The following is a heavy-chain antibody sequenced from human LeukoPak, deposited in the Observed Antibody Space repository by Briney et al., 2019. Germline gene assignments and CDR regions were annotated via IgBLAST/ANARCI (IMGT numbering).Heavy chain of an antibody. CDR3: ARDEIFGVGTHFDY. V-gene: IGHV1-18*01. J-gene: IGHJ4*02. Sequence: GASVTVSCVTSGYTFTDYGISWVRQAPGQGLEWLGWISVYNVNTNYAKKFQGRVTMTRDTSTTTVYMELTGLTSDDTATYYCARDEIFGVGTHFDYWGQGTPVIVSS. CDR1: GYTFTDYG. D-gene: IGHD3-3*01. CDR2: ISVYNVNT.